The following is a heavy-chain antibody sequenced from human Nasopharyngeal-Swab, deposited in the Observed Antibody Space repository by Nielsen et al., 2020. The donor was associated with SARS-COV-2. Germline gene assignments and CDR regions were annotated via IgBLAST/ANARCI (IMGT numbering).Heavy chain of an antibody. CDR2: INHSGST. Sequence: GSLRLSCAVYGGSFSGYYWSWIRQPPGKGLEWIGEINHSGSTNYNPSLKSRVTISVDTSKNQFSLKLSSVTAADTAVYYCARRTGGREFDYWGQGTLVTVSS. CDR1: GGSFSGYY. D-gene: IGHD3-16*01. CDR3: ARRTGGREFDY. V-gene: IGHV4-34*01. J-gene: IGHJ4*02.